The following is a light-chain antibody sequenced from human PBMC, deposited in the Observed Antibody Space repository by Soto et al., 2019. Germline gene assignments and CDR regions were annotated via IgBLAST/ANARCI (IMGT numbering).Light chain of an antibody. V-gene: IGKV1-39*01. Sequence: DIQMTQSPSSLSASVGDRVTISCRASQTISTYLHWYQHKPGRAPRLLISDVSTLQSGVPGRFRGSGSETEFTLTITYLQPEDFATYYCQQSFRTPYTFGQGTDLEI. CDR1: QTISTY. CDR2: DVS. J-gene: IGKJ2*01. CDR3: QQSFRTPYT.